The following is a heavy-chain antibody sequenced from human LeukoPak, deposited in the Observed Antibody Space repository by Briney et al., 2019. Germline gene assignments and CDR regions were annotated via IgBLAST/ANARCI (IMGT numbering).Heavy chain of an antibody. CDR3: ARDQERLGLDY. Sequence: GGSLRLSCTASGFTFSSYTMSWVRQAPGKGLEWVSVIYSGGSTYYADSVKGRFIISRDNSKSTLYLQMNSLRAEDTAVYYCARDQERLGLDYWGQGTLVTVSS. V-gene: IGHV3-53*01. CDR1: GFTFSSYT. J-gene: IGHJ4*02. CDR2: IYSGGST. D-gene: IGHD6-19*01.